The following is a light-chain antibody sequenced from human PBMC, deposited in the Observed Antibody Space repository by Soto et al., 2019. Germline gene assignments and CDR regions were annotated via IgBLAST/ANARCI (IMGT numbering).Light chain of an antibody. J-gene: IGKJ1*01. V-gene: IGKV1-6*01. CDR3: LQDYSYPRT. CDR1: QGIGND. Sequence: ALQMTQSPSSLSASVGDRVIVTCRASQGIGNDLAWYQQQAGKPPKLLIYAASTLQSGVPSRFSGSGSATDFTLTIKNLQPGDSATYYCLQDYSYPRTFGQGTKVEV. CDR2: AAS.